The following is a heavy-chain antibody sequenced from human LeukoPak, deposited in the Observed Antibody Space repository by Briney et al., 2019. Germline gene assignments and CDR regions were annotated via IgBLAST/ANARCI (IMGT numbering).Heavy chain of an antibody. CDR1: GYRFTTYW. J-gene: IGHJ4*02. CDR2: IYPVDSRA. Sequence: GESLKISCRVSGYRFTTYWIAWVRQMPGRGLEWMGIIYPVDSRATYNPSFQGQVTLSVDKSIDTAYLQWSSLKASDTAMYYCARRGYCSGGSCEYFDYWGQGTLVTVSS. CDR3: ARRGYCSGGSCEYFDY. V-gene: IGHV5-51*01. D-gene: IGHD2-15*01.